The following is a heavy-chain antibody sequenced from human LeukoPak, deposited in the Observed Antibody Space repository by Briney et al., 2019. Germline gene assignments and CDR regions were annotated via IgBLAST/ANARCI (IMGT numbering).Heavy chain of an antibody. V-gene: IGHV1-69*01. CDR1: RGTFSNYA. Sequence: SVKVSCKASRGTFSNYAISWVRQAPGQGLEWMGGIIPIFGTANYAQRFQGRVTISADESTSTAFMELSSLRSEDTAVYYCARVSRYYDSSGYYYRYWGQGTLVTVSS. CDR2: IIPIFGTA. CDR3: ARVSRYYDSSGYYYRY. D-gene: IGHD3-22*01. J-gene: IGHJ4*02.